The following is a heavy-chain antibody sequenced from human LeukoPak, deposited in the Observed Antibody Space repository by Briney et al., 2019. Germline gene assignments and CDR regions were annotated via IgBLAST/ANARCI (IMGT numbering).Heavy chain of an antibody. CDR2: TSHDETK. Sequence: GGSLRLSCAASGFTFSSYAMHWVRQAPGKGLEWVAVTSHDETKYYADSVKGRFTISRDNSKNTLYLQMNSLRAEDTAVYFCAREVARPNFFDYWGQGTLVTVSS. J-gene: IGHJ4*02. D-gene: IGHD6-6*01. V-gene: IGHV3-30*04. CDR1: GFTFSSYA. CDR3: AREVARPNFFDY.